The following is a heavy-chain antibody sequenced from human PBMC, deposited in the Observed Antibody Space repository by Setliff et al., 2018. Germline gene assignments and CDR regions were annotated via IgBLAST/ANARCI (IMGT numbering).Heavy chain of an antibody. CDR1: GYTFTSYD. Sequence: ASVKVSCKASGYTFTSYDINWVRQATGQGLEWMGWMNPNSGNTGYAQKFQGRVTITRNTSISTAYMELSSLRSEDTAVYYRARGLGSYYYYYMDVWGKGTTVTVSS. CDR2: MNPNSGNT. J-gene: IGHJ6*03. D-gene: IGHD7-27*01. V-gene: IGHV1-8*03. CDR3: ARGLGSYYYYYMDV.